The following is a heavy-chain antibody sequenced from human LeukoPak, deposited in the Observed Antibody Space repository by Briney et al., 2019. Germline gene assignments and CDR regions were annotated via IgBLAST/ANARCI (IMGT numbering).Heavy chain of an antibody. D-gene: IGHD3-10*01. CDR3: ASGADYGSGSYYRDY. Sequence: GGSLRLSCAASGFTFSSYIMNWVRQAPGKGLEWVSSISSSGTYIYYADSVKGRFTISRDNAKNSLYLQMNSLRADDTAVYYCASGADYGSGSYYRDYWGQGTLVTVSS. CDR1: GFTFSSYI. CDR2: ISSSGTYI. J-gene: IGHJ4*02. V-gene: IGHV3-21*01.